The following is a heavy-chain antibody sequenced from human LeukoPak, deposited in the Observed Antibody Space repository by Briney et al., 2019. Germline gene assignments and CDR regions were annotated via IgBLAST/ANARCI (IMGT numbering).Heavy chain of an antibody. D-gene: IGHD1-7*01. CDR2: IYYSGST. J-gene: IGHJ6*04. Sequence: SQTLSLTCTVSGGSISSGGYYWGWIRQPPGKGLEWIGSIYYSGSTYYNPSLKSRVTISVDTSKNQFSLKLSSVTAADTAVYYCARRLIPKLELLGDVWGKGTTVTVSS. CDR3: ARRLIPKLELLGDV. V-gene: IGHV4-39*01. CDR1: GGSISSGGYY.